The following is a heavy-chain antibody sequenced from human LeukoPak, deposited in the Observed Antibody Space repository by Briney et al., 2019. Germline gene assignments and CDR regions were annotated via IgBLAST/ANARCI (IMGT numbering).Heavy chain of an antibody. J-gene: IGHJ6*03. Sequence: PSETLSLTCTVSGGSISSYYWSWIRQPPGKGLEWIGYIYYSGSTNYNPSLKSRVTISVDTSKNQFSLKLSSMTAADTAVYYCARGYYYYMDVWGKGTTVTVSS. V-gene: IGHV4-59*01. CDR2: IYYSGST. CDR1: GGSISSYY. CDR3: ARGYYYYMDV.